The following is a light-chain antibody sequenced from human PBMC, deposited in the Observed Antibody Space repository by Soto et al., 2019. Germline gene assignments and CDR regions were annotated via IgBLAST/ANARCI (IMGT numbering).Light chain of an antibody. Sequence: DVQVTQSPSSLSASVGDSVTITCRASQTIADFLNWYQQKSGKAPQLLIYAASRLQPGVPSRFSGSGSGTDYSLTISSLQPEDFATYYCQQTYTSPQTFGQGTKVEIK. CDR3: QQTYTSPQT. CDR2: AAS. V-gene: IGKV1-39*01. J-gene: IGKJ1*01. CDR1: QTIADF.